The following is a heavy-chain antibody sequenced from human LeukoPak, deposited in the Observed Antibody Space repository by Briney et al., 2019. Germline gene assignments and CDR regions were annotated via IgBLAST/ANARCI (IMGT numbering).Heavy chain of an antibody. Sequence: PSETLSLTCAVYGGSFSGYYWSWIRQPPGKGLEWIGETNHSGSTNYNPSLKSRVTISVDTSKNQFSLKLSSVTAADTAVYYCARGRAFDIWGQGTMVTVSS. J-gene: IGHJ3*02. CDR2: TNHSGST. V-gene: IGHV4-34*01. CDR1: GGSFSGYY. CDR3: ARGRAFDI.